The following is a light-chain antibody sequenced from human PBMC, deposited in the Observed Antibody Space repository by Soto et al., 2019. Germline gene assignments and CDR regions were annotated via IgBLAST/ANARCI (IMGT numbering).Light chain of an antibody. V-gene: IGLV3-1*01. CDR3: QAWDNSGHLV. CDR2: EDT. J-gene: IGLJ2*01. Sequence: SYELTQPPSVSVSPGQTASITCFGDKLGEKYASWYQQRPGQSPVLVIHEDTKRPSGIPERFSGSNSGNTATLAISGTQAVDEADYHCQAWDNSGHLVFGGGTKLTVL. CDR1: KLGEKY.